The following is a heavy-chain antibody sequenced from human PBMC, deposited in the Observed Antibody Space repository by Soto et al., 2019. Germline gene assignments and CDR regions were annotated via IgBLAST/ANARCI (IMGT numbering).Heavy chain of an antibody. V-gene: IGHV3-74*01. CDR1: GFTFSSYW. CDR2: IYTDGSRT. J-gene: IGHJ6*03. CDR3: ARGAGGYYYMDV. Sequence: EVQLVESGGGLVQPGGSLRLSCAASGFTFSSYWMHWVRQAPGKGLVWVSRIYTDGSRTSYADSVKGRFTISRDNAKNTLYLQMNSLRAEDTAVYYCARGAGGYYYMDVWGIGTTVTVSS. D-gene: IGHD3-10*01.